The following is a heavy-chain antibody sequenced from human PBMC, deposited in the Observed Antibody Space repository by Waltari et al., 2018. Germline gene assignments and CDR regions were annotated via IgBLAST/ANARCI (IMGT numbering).Heavy chain of an antibody. V-gene: IGHV3-21*04. CDR1: GFTFSSYS. CDR2: MSRCRSYI. D-gene: IGHD6-13*01. J-gene: IGHJ4*02. CDR3: ARDFRSYYVDY. Sequence: EVQLVESGGGLVKPGGSLRLSCAASGFTFSSYSMNWVRQAPGEGVDVVSSMSRCRSYIYYADSVKVRFTIAGDNAKNSLYLQMKSLRAEDTAVYYCARDFRSYYVDYWGQGTLVTVSS.